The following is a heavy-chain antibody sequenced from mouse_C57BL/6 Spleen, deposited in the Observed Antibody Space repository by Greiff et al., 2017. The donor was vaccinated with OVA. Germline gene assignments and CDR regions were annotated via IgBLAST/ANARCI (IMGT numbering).Heavy chain of an antibody. Sequence: QVQLKQPGAELVKPGASVKLSCKASGYTFTSYWMQWVKQRPGQGLEWIGEIDPSDSYTNYNQKFKGKATLTVDTSSSTAYMQLSSLTSEDSAVYYCARRAQATGAMDYWGQGTSVTVSS. CDR3: ARRAQATGAMDY. V-gene: IGHV1-50*01. CDR2: IDPSDSYT. D-gene: IGHD3-2*02. CDR1: GYTFTSYW. J-gene: IGHJ4*01.